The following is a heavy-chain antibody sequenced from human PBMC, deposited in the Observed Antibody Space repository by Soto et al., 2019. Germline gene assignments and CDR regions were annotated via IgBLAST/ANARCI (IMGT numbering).Heavy chain of an antibody. CDR2: IKSKTDGGTT. Sequence: VQLVESGGGLVKPGGSLRLSCAASGFTFSNAWMNWVRQAPGKGLEWVGRIKSKTDGGTTDYAAPVKGRFTISRDDSKNTLYLQMNSLKTEDTAVYYCTTDLILALSPPWYGMDVWGQGTTVTVSS. V-gene: IGHV3-15*07. CDR1: GFTFSNAW. J-gene: IGHJ6*02. CDR3: TTDLILALSPPWYGMDV.